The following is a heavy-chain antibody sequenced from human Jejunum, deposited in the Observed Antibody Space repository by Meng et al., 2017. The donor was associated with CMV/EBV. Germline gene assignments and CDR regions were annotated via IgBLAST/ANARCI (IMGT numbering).Heavy chain of an antibody. J-gene: IGHJ5*02. D-gene: IGHD2-2*01. Sequence: DYYMHWVRQAPGQGLEWVGWINPNSGGTNYAQKFQGRVPMTRDTSISTVYMELSRLRSDDTAVYYCGRVWTGYCTSTDCLGRFDPWGQGTLVTVSS. CDR1: DYY. CDR3: GRVWTGYCTSTDCLGRFDP. CDR2: INPNSGGT. V-gene: IGHV1-2*02.